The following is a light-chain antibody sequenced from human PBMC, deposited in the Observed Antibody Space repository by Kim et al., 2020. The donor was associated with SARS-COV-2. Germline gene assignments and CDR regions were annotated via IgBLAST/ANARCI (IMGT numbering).Light chain of an antibody. V-gene: IGLV3-9*01. CDR1: NIGSKN. J-gene: IGLJ2*01. CDR3: QVWDSSTVV. Sequence: TVRSTCGRNNIGSKNVHWYQKKPGQAPGRVIYRDSNRPSGSPERFSGSNSGNTATLTISRAQAGDEADYYCQVWDSSTVVFGGGTKLTVL. CDR2: RDS.